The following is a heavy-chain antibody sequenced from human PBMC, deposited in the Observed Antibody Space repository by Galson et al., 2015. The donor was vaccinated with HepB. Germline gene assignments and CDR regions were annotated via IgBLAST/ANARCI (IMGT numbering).Heavy chain of an antibody. J-gene: IGHJ4*02. Sequence: SVKVSCKASGYTFTSYGISWVRQAPGQGLEWMGWINPHNGNTKYTQKLQGRVSMTTDTSTSTAYMELRSLRSDDTALYYCARDLRQWLPSRGVDYWGQGTLVTVSS. D-gene: IGHD6-19*01. CDR3: ARDLRQWLPSRGVDY. CDR2: INPHNGNT. CDR1: GYTFTSYG. V-gene: IGHV1-18*04.